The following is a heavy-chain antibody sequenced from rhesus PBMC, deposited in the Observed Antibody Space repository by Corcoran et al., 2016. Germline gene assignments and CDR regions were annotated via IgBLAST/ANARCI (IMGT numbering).Heavy chain of an antibody. CDR1: GYSISSGYG. V-gene: IGHV4-127*01. CDR3: ARGFDYGTY. J-gene: IGHJ4*01. CDR2: IGGSSGST. Sequence: QVQLQESGPGLVKPSETLSLTCAVSGYSISSGYGWSWIRQPPGQGLEWIGYIGGSSGSTNYNPSLKSRVTISKDTSKNQFSLKLSSVTAADTAVYYCARGFDYGTYWGQGVLVTVSS. D-gene: IGHD4-29*01.